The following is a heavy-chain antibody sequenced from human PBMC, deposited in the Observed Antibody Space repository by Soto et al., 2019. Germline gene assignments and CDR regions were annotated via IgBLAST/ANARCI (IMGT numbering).Heavy chain of an antibody. V-gene: IGHV4-59*01. CDR2: IYYSGST. Sequence: QVQLQESGPGLVKPSETLSLTCTVSGASIRSYFWSWIRQPPGKGLEWIGYIYYSGSTNYNPSLKTRVTMSIDTSKSQFSLKLTSVTAADPAIYYCASRGDYDPLFDYWGQGTLVTVSS. CDR1: GASIRSYF. D-gene: IGHD3-16*01. J-gene: IGHJ4*02. CDR3: ASRGDYDPLFDY.